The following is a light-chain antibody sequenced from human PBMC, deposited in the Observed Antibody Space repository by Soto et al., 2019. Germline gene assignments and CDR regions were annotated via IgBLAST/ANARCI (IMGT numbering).Light chain of an antibody. V-gene: IGLV2-8*01. Sequence: QSVLTQPPSASGSPGQSVTISCTRTSSDVGGYNYVSWYQQHPGKAPKLMIYDVSKRPSGVPDRFSGSKSGNTASLTVSGLQAEDEADYYCNSYAGSNNLVFGGGTQLTVL. CDR3: NSYAGSNNLV. CDR2: DVS. J-gene: IGLJ2*01. CDR1: SSDVGGYNY.